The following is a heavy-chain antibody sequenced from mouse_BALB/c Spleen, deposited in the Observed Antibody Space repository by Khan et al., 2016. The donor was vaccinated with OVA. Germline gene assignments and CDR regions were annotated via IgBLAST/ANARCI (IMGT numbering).Heavy chain of an antibody. Sequence: EVELVESGGDVVKPGGSLKLSCAASGFTFSTYGMSWVRQTPDKRLEWVATVSTGGHYTYYPDTVKGRFTISRDNAKNTLYLQMNSLKSEDTAMFYCARLAYYYGREGFAYWGQGTLVTVSA. CDR1: GFTFSTYG. D-gene: IGHD1-1*01. J-gene: IGHJ3*01. V-gene: IGHV5-6*01. CDR2: VSTGGHYT. CDR3: ARLAYYYGREGFAY.